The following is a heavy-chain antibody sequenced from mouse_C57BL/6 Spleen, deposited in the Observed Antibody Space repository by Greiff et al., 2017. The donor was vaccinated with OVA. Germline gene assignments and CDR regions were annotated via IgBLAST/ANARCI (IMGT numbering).Heavy chain of an antibody. Sequence: EVKVVESGEGLVKPGGSLKLSCAASGFTFSSYAMSWVRQTPEKRLEWVAYISSGGDYIYYADTVKGRFTISRDNARNTLYLQMSSLKSEDTAMYYCTRGDFYDYDAWFAYWGQGTLVTVSA. CDR2: ISSGGDYI. CDR1: GFTFSSYA. CDR3: TRGDFYDYDAWFAY. J-gene: IGHJ3*01. V-gene: IGHV5-9-1*02. D-gene: IGHD2-4*01.